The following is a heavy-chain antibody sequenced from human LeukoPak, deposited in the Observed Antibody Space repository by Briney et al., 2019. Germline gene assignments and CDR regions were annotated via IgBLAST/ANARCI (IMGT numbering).Heavy chain of an antibody. CDR1: GFTFSNYW. CDR3: ARGFRWGFDY. J-gene: IGHJ4*02. Sequence: GGSLRLSRVASGFTFSNYWMHWVRQAPEKGLVWISRINGDESTTDYADSVKGRFTISRDNAKNTLYLQMNTLGAEDTSLYYCARGFRWGFDYWGQGILVTVSS. V-gene: IGHV3-74*01. CDR2: INGDESTT. D-gene: IGHD4-23*01.